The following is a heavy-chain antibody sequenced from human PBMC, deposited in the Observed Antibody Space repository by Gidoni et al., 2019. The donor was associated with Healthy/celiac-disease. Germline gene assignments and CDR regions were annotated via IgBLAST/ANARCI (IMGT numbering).Heavy chain of an antibody. CDR2: IYTSGST. J-gene: IGHJ5*02. CDR3: AREGTGRTGTSPYNWFDP. D-gene: IGHD1-1*01. CDR1: GGSISSGRYS. V-gene: IGHV4-61*02. Sequence: QVQLQESGPGLVKPSPTLSLTCTVFGGSISSGRYSWSWIRQPPGKGLEWIGRIYTSGSTNYNPSLKSRVTISVDTSKNQFALKLSSVTAADTAVYYCAREGTGRTGTSPYNWFDPWGQGTLVTVSS.